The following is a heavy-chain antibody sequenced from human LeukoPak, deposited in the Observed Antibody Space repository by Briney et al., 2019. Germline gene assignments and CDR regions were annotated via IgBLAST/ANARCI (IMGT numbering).Heavy chain of an antibody. V-gene: IGHV1-8*01. CDR2: MNSNSGNT. CDR1: GYTFTNYD. D-gene: IGHD3-10*01. J-gene: IGHJ4*02. Sequence: ASVKVSRKASGYTFTNYDIMWVRQATGQGPAWMGWMNSNSGNTGYAQKLQGRVTMTRDTSINTAYMELHSLTSEDTAVYYCARGRGGTVVRGYLDYWGQGTLVTVSS. CDR3: ARGRGGTVVRGYLDY.